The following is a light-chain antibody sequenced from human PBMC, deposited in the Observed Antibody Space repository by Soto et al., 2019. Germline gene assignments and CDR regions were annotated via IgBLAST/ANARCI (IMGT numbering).Light chain of an antibody. V-gene: IGLV2-23*01. Sequence: QSVLTQPASVSGSPGQSVTISCTGTSSDVGNYNLVSWYQRNPGKAPKLMIYEGTKRPLGVSNRFSGSKSGDTASLTISGLQAEDEGDYYCSSYAGRSTYVVFGGGTKLTVL. CDR3: SSYAGRSTYVV. CDR1: SSDVGNYNL. CDR2: EGT. J-gene: IGLJ2*01.